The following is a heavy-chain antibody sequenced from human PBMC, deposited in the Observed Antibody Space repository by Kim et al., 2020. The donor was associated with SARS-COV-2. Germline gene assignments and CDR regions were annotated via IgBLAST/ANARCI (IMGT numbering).Heavy chain of an antibody. D-gene: IGHD2-2*02. CDR3: ARQRYCDGTSCYTDY. Sequence: SETLSLNCTVSGGSISSSNYCWGWIRQPPGKGLEWIGSFCYTESTFYNPSLKSRVTITVDTSKNHFSLKWTSVTAADTAVYYGARQRYCDGTSCYTDYWG. CDR1: GGSISSSNYC. V-gene: IGHV4-39*01. J-gene: IGHJ4*01. CDR2: FCYTEST.